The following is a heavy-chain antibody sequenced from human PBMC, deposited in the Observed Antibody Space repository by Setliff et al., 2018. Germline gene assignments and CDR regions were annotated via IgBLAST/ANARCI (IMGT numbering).Heavy chain of an antibody. CDR1: GGSITSDY. D-gene: IGHD3-16*01. V-gene: IGHV4-59*08. J-gene: IGHJ2*01. CDR2: MYDSGRT. Sequence: SETLSLTCSVSGGSITSDYWSWIRQPPGKGLEWIGYMYDSGRTNYNPSLKSRVTISTGTSKNQFSLKLSSVTAADTAVYYCARPPRGGRWYFDLWGRGTLVTVSS. CDR3: ARPPRGGRWYFDL.